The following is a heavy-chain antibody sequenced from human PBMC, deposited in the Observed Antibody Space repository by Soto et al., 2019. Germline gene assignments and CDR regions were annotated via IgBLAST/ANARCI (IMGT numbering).Heavy chain of an antibody. CDR3: ARTFRDDFWSGSPFYSRNG. CDR2: IYYNGTT. J-gene: IGHJ6*02. Sequence: QVQLQESGPGLVKPADTLSLTCAVSAYSISSGNWWGWIRQPPGKGLEWIGYIYYNGTTYYNPSLKSRVTLSVDTCRIRFSLKVRSLTAVDTAVYYCARTFRDDFWSGSPFYSRNGWGQGTTVIVSS. V-gene: IGHV4-28*01. D-gene: IGHD3-3*01. CDR1: AYSISSGNW.